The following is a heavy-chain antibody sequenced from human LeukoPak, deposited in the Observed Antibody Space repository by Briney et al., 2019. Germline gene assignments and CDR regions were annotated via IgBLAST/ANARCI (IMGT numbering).Heavy chain of an antibody. D-gene: IGHD3-10*01. Sequence: GGSLRLSCAASGFTFSDYYMSWIRQAPGKGLEWVSYISSSGSTIYYADSVKGRFTISRDNAKNSLYLQMNSLRAEDTAVYYCASFGELLYYYYGMDVWGQGTTVTVSS. CDR1: GFTFSDYY. CDR3: ASFGELLYYYYGMDV. CDR2: ISSSGSTI. V-gene: IGHV3-11*01. J-gene: IGHJ6*02.